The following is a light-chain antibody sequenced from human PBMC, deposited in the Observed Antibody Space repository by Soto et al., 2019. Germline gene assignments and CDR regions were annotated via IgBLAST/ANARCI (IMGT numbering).Light chain of an antibody. CDR2: EVS. CDR3: SSYTSTTTAV. J-gene: IGLJ1*01. CDR1: SSDVGGYNY. V-gene: IGLV2-14*03. Sequence: QSALAQPASVSGSPGQSITISCTGTSSDVGGYNYVSWYQQHPGKGPKLLIYEVSNRPSGISNRFSGSKSGNTATLTISGLNAEDEADYYCSSYTSTTTAVLGTGTKLTVL.